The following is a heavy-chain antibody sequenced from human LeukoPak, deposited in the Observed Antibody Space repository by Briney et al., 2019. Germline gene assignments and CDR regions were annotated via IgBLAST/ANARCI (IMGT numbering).Heavy chain of an antibody. CDR3: AKDSSGWDNFDY. D-gene: IGHD6-19*01. CDR2: ISGSGGST. V-gene: IGHV3-23*01. CDR1: GFTYSSYA. J-gene: IGHJ4*02. Sequence: PGGSLRLSCAASGFTYSSYAMSWVRQAPGKGLEWVSAISGSGGSTYYADSVKGRFTISRDNSKNTLYLQMNSLRAEDTAVYYCAKDSSGWDNFDYWGQGTLVTVSS.